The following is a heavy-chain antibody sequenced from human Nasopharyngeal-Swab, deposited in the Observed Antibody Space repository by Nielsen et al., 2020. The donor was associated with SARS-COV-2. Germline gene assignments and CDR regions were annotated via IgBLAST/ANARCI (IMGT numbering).Heavy chain of an antibody. CDR1: GFTFSSYD. J-gene: IGHJ3*02. D-gene: IGHD6-19*01. CDR3: ASAGGSGWYAFDI. Sequence: GESLKISCAASGFTFSSYDMHWVRQATGKGLEWVSAIGTAGDTYYPHSVKGRFTISRENARSSLYLQMNSLTAGDTAMYYCASAGGSGWYAFDIWGQGTMVIVSS. CDR2: IGTAGDT. V-gene: IGHV3-13*01.